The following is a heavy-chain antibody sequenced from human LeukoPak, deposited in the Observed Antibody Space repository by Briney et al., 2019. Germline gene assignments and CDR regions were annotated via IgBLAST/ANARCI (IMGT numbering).Heavy chain of an antibody. Sequence: GSLRLSCAASGFTFSDYYMSWIRQAPGKGLEWIGSIYSSGSTYYTPSLKSRVTISVDTSKNQFSLKLSSVTAADTAVYYCARHNRDGYSFSDGLTGSFDYWGQGTLVTVSS. CDR3: ARHNRDGYSFSDGLTGSFDY. J-gene: IGHJ4*02. D-gene: IGHD5-24*01. CDR2: IYSSGST. CDR1: GFTFSDYY. V-gene: IGHV4-39*01.